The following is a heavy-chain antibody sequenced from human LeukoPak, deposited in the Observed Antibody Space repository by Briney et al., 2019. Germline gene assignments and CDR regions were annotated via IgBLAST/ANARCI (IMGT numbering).Heavy chain of an antibody. CDR2: INQDGGEI. V-gene: IGHV3-7*04. J-gene: IGHJ5*02. CDR3: VRAHHPGGWFDP. CDR1: GFTVSSNY. D-gene: IGHD3-10*01. Sequence: GGSLRLSCAASGFTVSSNYMSWVRQAPGKGLEWVASINQDGGEIHYVDSVKGRFTISRDNAKNSLYLQMNSLTAEDTAVHYCVRAHHPGGWFDPWGQGTLVTVSS.